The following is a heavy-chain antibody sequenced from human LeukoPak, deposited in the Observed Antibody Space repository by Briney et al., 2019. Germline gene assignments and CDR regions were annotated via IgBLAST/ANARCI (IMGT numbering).Heavy chain of an antibody. CDR2: IYYSGST. CDR1: GGSISSYY. D-gene: IGHD3-16*01. CDR3: VEGLRLSY. J-gene: IGHJ4*02. V-gene: IGHV4-59*06. Sequence: PSETLSLTCTVSGGSISSYYWSWIRQPPGKGLEWIGYIYYSGSTYYNPSLKSRVTISVDTSKNQFSLKLSSVTAADTAVYYCVEGLRLSYWGQGTLVTVSS.